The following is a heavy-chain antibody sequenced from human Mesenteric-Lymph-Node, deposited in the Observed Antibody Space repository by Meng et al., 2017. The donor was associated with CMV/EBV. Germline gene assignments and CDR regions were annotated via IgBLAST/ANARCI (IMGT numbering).Heavy chain of an antibody. CDR1: GFTFSSYG. Sequence: GESLKISCAASGFTFSSYGMHWVRQAPGKGLEWVAFIRYDGSNKYYADSVKGRFTISRDNSKNTLYLQMNSLRAEDTAVYYCAKDLPCSTTCYMFDYWGQGTLVTVSS. D-gene: IGHD2-2*02. CDR3: AKDLPCSTTCYMFDY. J-gene: IGHJ4*02. V-gene: IGHV3-30*02. CDR2: IRYDGSNK.